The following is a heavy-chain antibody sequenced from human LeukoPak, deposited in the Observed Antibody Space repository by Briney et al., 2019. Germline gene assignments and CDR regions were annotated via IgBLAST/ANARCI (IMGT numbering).Heavy chain of an antibody. J-gene: IGHJ5*02. V-gene: IGHV3-74*01. CDR1: GFTFSSYW. D-gene: IGHD1-26*01. Sequence: GGSLRLSCAASGFTFSSYWMNWVRQAPGKGLVWVSRINSDGSRTSYADSVRGRFTISRDNAKNTLYLQMNSLRAEDTAVYYCASHTSGSSPFDPWGQGTLVTVSS. CDR3: ASHTSGSSPFDP. CDR2: INSDGSRT.